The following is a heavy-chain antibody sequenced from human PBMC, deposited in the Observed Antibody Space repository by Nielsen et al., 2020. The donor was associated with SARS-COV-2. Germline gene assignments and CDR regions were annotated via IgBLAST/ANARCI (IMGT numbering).Heavy chain of an antibody. Sequence: GESLKISCAASGFTFSNAWMSWVRQAPGKGLEWVGRIKSKTDGGTTDYAAPVKGRFTISRDDSKNTLYLQMNSLKTEDTAVYYCTTESDYGNLFDYWGQGTLVTVSS. CDR1: GFTFSNAW. D-gene: IGHD4-17*01. V-gene: IGHV3-15*01. J-gene: IGHJ4*02. CDR2: IKSKTDGGTT. CDR3: TTESDYGNLFDY.